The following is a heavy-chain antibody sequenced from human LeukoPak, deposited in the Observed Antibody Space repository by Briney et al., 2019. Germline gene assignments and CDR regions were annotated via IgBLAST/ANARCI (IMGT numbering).Heavy chain of an antibody. V-gene: IGHV4-61*02. Sequence: SETLSLTCAVSGYSISSGYYWSWIRQPAGKGLEWIGRIYTSGSTNYNPSLKSRVTISVDTSKNQFSLKLSSVTAADTAVYYCARQSPPGAAAEDDYWGQGTLVTVSS. D-gene: IGHD6-13*01. J-gene: IGHJ4*02. CDR2: IYTSGST. CDR1: GYSISSGYY. CDR3: ARQSPPGAAAEDDY.